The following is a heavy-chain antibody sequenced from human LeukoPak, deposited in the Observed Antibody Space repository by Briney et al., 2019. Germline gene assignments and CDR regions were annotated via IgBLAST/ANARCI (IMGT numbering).Heavy chain of an antibody. CDR2: TTSKTNSYAT. D-gene: IGHD3-9*01. V-gene: IGHV3-73*01. CDR1: GFTFSGSA. CDR3: ASHFDWLSNPYFDY. Sequence: GGSLRLSCAASGFTFSGSAVHWVRQASGKGLEWVGRTTSKTNSYATAYAVSVKGRFTISRDDSKNTLYLQMNSLRAEDTAVYYCASHFDWLSNPYFDYWGQGALVTVSS. J-gene: IGHJ4*02.